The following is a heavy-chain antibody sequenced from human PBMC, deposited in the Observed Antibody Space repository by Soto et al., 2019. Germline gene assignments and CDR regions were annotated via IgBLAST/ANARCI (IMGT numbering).Heavy chain of an antibody. D-gene: IGHD5-18*01. Sequence: PPQTLSLTCAISGDSVSSNSAAWNWIRQSPSRGLEWLGRTYYRSKWYNDYAVSVKSRITINPDTSKNQFSLQLNSVTPEDTAVYYCASAISYDPFLFCSGMDVLVQGTTVT. V-gene: IGHV6-1*01. J-gene: IGHJ6*02. CDR2: TYYRSKWYN. CDR1: GDSVSSNSAA. CDR3: ASAISYDPFLFCSGMDV.